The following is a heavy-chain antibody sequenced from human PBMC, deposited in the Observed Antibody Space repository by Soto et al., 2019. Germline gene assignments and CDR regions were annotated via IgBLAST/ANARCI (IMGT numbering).Heavy chain of an antibody. J-gene: IGHJ4*02. CDR2: VNPDTGVA. CDR1: GYTFTDYF. D-gene: IGHD3-16*01. Sequence: VASVKVSCKASGYTFTDYFVHWVRLAPGQGLEWMGWVNPDTGVATFPHKFQGRVTVTRDTSINTDYMELTNLTSEDTGIYYCARDPIRGGVPYFFDFWGRGTQVTVSS. CDR3: ARDPIRGGVPYFFDF. V-gene: IGHV1-2*02.